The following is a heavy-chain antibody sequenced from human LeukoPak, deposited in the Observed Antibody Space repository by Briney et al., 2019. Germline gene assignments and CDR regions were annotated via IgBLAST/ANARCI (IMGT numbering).Heavy chain of an antibody. CDR2: IIPIFGTA. V-gene: IGHV1-69*13. CDR3: ARDGTYSDYDYYFDY. Sequence: SVKVSCKASGGTFSSYAISWVRQAPGQGLEWMGGIIPIFGTANYAQKFQGRVTITADDSTSTAYMELSSLRSEDTAVYYCARDGTYSDYDYYFDYWGQGTLSPSPQ. D-gene: IGHD5-12*01. J-gene: IGHJ4*02. CDR1: GGTFSSYA.